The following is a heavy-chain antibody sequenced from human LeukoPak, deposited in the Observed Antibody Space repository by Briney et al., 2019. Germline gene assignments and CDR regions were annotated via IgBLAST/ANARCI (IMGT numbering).Heavy chain of an antibody. Sequence: SETLSLTCTVSGGSISSGDSYWRWIRQPPGRGLEWIGYIYYSGSTYYQQSLKSRVTISVDMSKNQFSLKLSSVTAADTAVYYCARAKKTFRYFDLWGRGTLVTVSS. V-gene: IGHV4-30-4*01. J-gene: IGHJ2*01. CDR1: GGSISSGDSY. CDR3: ARAKKTFRYFDL. CDR2: IYYSGST.